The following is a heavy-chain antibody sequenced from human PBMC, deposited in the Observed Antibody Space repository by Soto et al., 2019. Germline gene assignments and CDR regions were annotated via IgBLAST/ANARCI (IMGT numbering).Heavy chain of an antibody. D-gene: IGHD3-22*01. Sequence: QVQLQQWGAGLLKPSETLSLTCAVYGGSFSGYYWSWIRQPPGKGLEWIGEINHSGSTNYNPSLKSRVTISVDTSKNQFSLKLSSVTAADTAVYYCARGVGGYYDSSGYYSPAFDIWGQGTMVTVSS. J-gene: IGHJ3*02. CDR3: ARGVGGYYDSSGYYSPAFDI. CDR1: GGSFSGYY. CDR2: INHSGST. V-gene: IGHV4-34*01.